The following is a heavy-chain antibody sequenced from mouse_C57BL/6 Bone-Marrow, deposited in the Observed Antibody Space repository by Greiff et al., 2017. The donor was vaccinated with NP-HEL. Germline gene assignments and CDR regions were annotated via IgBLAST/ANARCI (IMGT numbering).Heavy chain of an antibody. CDR2: IYPGSGST. D-gene: IGHD1-1*01. CDR1: GYTFTSYW. V-gene: IGHV1-55*01. Sequence: QVQLQQSGAELVKPGASVKMSCKASGYTFTSYWITWVKQRPGQGLEWIGDIYPGSGSTNYNEKFKSKATLTADPSSSTAYMQLSSLTSEDSAVYDCARGIYYYGSYFGYWGRGTTLTVSS. J-gene: IGHJ2*01. CDR3: ARGIYYYGSYFGY.